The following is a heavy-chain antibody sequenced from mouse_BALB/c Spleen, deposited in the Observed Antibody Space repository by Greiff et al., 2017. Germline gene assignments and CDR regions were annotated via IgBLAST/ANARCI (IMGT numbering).Heavy chain of an antibody. CDR2: IWAGGST. CDR3: ARESYGSSYAMDY. J-gene: IGHJ4*01. D-gene: IGHD1-1*01. Sequence: VKLVESGPGLVAPSQSLSITCTVSGFSFTSYGVHWVRQPPGKGLEWLGVIWAGGSTNYNSALMSRLSISKDNSKSQVFLKMNSLQTDDTAMYYCARESYGSSYAMDYWGQGTSVTVSS. CDR1: GFSFTSYG. V-gene: IGHV2-9*02.